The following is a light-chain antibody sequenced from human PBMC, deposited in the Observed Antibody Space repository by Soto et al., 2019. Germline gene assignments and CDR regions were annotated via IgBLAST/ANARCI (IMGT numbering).Light chain of an antibody. V-gene: IGKV1-13*02. Sequence: AIRLTQSPSSLSASVGDRVTITCRASQGISSAVAWYQQKPGKAPNLLIYDASRLESGVPSRFSGSGSGADFTPTISSLQPQDFATYYCQQFNGSPFTFGPGTKADIK. CDR1: QGISSA. CDR2: DAS. CDR3: QQFNGSPFT. J-gene: IGKJ3*01.